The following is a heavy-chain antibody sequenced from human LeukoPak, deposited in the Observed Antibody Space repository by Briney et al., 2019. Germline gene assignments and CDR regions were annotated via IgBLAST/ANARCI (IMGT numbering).Heavy chain of an antibody. CDR1: GFTLSNYV. Sequence: PGGSLRLSCAASGFTLSNYVMTWVRQAPGKGLEWVAIISYDGSNKYYADSVRGRFTISRDNAQNSLYLQMNSLRAEDTAVYYCARGDSTSNIAARRFFDYWGQGTLVTVSS. CDR3: ARGDSTSNIAARRFFDY. D-gene: IGHD6-6*01. V-gene: IGHV3-30-3*01. J-gene: IGHJ4*02. CDR2: ISYDGSNK.